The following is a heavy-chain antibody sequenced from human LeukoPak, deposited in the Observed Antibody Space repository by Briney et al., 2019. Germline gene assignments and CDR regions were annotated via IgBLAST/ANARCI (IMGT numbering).Heavy chain of an antibody. V-gene: IGHV1-8*01. Sequence: ASVKVSCKASGYTFTNYDINWVRQATGQGLEWMGWMNPNSGNTGNAQQFQGRVSMTTEAYIGTAYMELSSMRSEDTAVYYCARGNMVRGVIYTWGQGTLVTVSS. J-gene: IGHJ5*02. D-gene: IGHD3-10*01. CDR3: ARGNMVRGVIYT. CDR1: GYTFTNYD. CDR2: MNPNSGNT.